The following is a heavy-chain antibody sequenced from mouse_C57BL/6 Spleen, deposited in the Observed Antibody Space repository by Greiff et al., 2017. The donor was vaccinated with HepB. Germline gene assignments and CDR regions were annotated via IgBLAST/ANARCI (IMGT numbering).Heavy chain of an antibody. Sequence: QVQLQQPGAELVMPGASVKLSCKASGYTFTSYWMHWVKQRPGQGLEWIGEIDPSDSYTNYNQKFKGKSTLTVDTSSSTAYMQLSSLTSEDSAVYYCARGIYYDYPVYFDYWGQGTTLTVSS. CDR1: GYTFTSYW. J-gene: IGHJ2*01. D-gene: IGHD2-4*01. CDR3: ARGIYYDYPVYFDY. V-gene: IGHV1-69*01. CDR2: IDPSDSYT.